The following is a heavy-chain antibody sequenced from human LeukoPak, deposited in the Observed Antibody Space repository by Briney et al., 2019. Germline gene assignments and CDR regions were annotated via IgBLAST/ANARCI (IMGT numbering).Heavy chain of an antibody. V-gene: IGHV3-53*01. CDR3: ARGSEPIAAFDI. CDR2: IFSGGST. J-gene: IGHJ3*02. Sequence: GGSLGLSCAAFGFTVSRNYMSWVRKPPGKGLGWVSVIFSGGSTYYADSVKGRFTISRDNSKNTLYLQMNSLRAEDTAVYYCARGSEPIAAFDIWGQGTMVTVSS. CDR1: GFTVSRNY. D-gene: IGHD2-21*01.